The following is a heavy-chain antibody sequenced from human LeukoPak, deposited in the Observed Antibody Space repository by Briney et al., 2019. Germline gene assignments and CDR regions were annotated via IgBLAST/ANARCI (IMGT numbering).Heavy chain of an antibody. CDR3: AKDAIIWYESYFDY. V-gene: IGHV3-23*01. CDR2: ISDSDGST. Sequence: PGGSLRLSCAASGFTFSSYAMSWVRQAPGKGLEWVSSISDSDGSTYYADSVKGRFTISRDNSKNTLYLQMNSLRAEDTAVYYCAKDAIIWYESYFDYWGQGTLVTVSS. D-gene: IGHD2/OR15-2a*01. J-gene: IGHJ4*02. CDR1: GFTFSSYA.